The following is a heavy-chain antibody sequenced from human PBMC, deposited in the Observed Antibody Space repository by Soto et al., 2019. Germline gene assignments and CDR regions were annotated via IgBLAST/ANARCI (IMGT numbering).Heavy chain of an antibody. J-gene: IGHJ4*02. CDR2: ISYDGSNK. Sequence: GGPLRRTGGGSGFTSSSYAMHWVRQAPGKGLEWVAVISYDGSNKYYADSVKGRFTISRDNSKNTLYLQMNSLRAEDTAVYYCASIAVAGTHFDYWGQGTLVTVSS. D-gene: IGHD6-19*01. V-gene: IGHV3-30-3*01. CDR3: ASIAVAGTHFDY. CDR1: GFTSSSYA.